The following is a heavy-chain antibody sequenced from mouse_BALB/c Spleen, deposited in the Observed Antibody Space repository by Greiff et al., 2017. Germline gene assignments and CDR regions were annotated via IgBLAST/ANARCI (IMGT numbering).Heavy chain of an antibody. CDR3: ASSTMTTRGFAY. J-gene: IGHJ3*01. CDR2: IWAGGST. CDR1: GFSLTSYG. V-gene: IGHV2-9*02. D-gene: IGHD2-4*01. Sequence: VMLVESGPGLVAPSQSLSITCTVSGFSLTSYGVHWVRQPPGKGLEWLGVIWAGGSTNYNSALMSRLSISKDNSKSQVFLKMNSLQTDDTAMYYCASSTMTTRGFAYWGQGTLVTVSA.